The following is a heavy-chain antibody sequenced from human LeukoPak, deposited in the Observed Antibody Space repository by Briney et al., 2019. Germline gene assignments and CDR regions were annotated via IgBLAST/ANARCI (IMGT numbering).Heavy chain of an antibody. V-gene: IGHV4-31*03. CDR3: ATSAMVSSRALDY. J-gene: IGHJ4*02. CDR1: GGSISSGGYY. Sequence: KPSQTLSLTCTVSGGSISSGGYYWSWIRQHPGKGLEWIGYIYYSGSTYYNPSLKSRVTISVDTSKNQFSLKLSSVTAADTAVYYCATSAMVSSRALDYWGQGTLVTVSS. D-gene: IGHD5-18*01. CDR2: IYYSGST.